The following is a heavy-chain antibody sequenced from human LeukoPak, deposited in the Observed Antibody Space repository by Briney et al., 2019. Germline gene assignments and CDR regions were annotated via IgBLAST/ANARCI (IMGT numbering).Heavy chain of an antibody. V-gene: IGHV3-23*01. CDR1: GFTFSSYA. J-gene: IGHJ5*01. CDR3: AKSRGYHITGGNWFDA. Sequence: WGSLRLSCAASGFTFSSYAMSWVRQAPGKGLEWVSAISGSGGSTYYSDSVKGRFTISRDNSKDILYLLMNSLRAYDPAVYSCAKSRGYHITGGNWFDAWGQGTLVTVSS. CDR2: ISGSGGST. D-gene: IGHD3-10*01.